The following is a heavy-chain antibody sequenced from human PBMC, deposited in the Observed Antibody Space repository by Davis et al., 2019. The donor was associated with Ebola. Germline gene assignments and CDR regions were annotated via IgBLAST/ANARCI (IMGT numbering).Heavy chain of an antibody. CDR1: GGSISSGDHY. J-gene: IGHJ5*02. CDR2: IYYSGTT. CDR3: ARHLSGFDP. D-gene: IGHD2/OR15-2a*01. Sequence: GSLRLSCTVSGGSISSGDHYWGWIRQPPGKGLEWIGRIYYSGTTYYNPSLKSRVTISVDTSKNQFSLRLSSVTAADTAVYYCARHLSGFDPWGQGTLVTVSS. V-gene: IGHV4-39*01.